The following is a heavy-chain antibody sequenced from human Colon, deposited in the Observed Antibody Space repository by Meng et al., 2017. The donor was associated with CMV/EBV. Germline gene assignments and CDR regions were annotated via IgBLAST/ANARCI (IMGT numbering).Heavy chain of an antibody. CDR1: GFTFSTYW. D-gene: IGHD1-14*01. CDR2: IYAGDSDA. CDR3: ARPRTLTGAIDY. V-gene: IGHV5-51*01. J-gene: IGHJ4*02. Sequence: GESLKIFCKGSGFTFSTYWIGWVRQMPGKGLEWMGIIYAGDSDARYSPSFQGQVTISVDKSINTAYLQWSSLKASDTAMYYCARPRTLTGAIDYWGQGTLVTVSS.